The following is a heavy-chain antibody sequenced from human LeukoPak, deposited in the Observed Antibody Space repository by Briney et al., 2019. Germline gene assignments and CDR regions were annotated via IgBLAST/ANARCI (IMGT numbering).Heavy chain of an antibody. CDR3: ARGLSTGREDYFDF. CDR2: LYYSGRT. CDR1: GGSFSGYC. Sequence: SETLSLTCAVYGGSFSGYCWNWIRQPPGKGLEWIGFLYYSGRTNYSPSLSGRVSTSIDTSKNHFSLNLTSVTAADTAVYYCARGLSTGREDYFDFWGQGTLVSVSS. D-gene: IGHD1-1*01. V-gene: IGHV4-59*01. J-gene: IGHJ4*02.